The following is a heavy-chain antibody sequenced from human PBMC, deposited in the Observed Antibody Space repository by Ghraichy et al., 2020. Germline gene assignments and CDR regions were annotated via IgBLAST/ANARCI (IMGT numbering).Heavy chain of an antibody. CDR2: IYYSGST. CDR3: ARQGRDYDSNFDY. V-gene: IGHV4-59*08. J-gene: IGHJ4*02. D-gene: IGHD3-22*01. CDR1: GDSISSYY. Sequence: SETLSLTCTVSGDSISSYYWSWIRQPPEKGLEWIGYIYYSGSTNYNPSLKSRVTISVDTSKNQFSLKLGSVTAADTAVYYCARQGRDYDSNFDYWGQGTLVTVSS.